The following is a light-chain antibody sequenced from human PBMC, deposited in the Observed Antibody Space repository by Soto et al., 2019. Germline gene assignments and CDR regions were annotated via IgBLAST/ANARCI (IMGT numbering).Light chain of an antibody. V-gene: IGKV3-15*01. CDR2: SAS. CDR3: QQYKDWTTT. J-gene: IGKJ1*01. CDR1: QSVSTT. Sequence: EIVMTQSPGTLSLSPGETATLSCRASQSVSTTVAWYQQKSGQAPRLLIYSASTRAIGVPARFSGSGSGTDFTLTITSLKYADFGVYYGQQYKDWTTTFGQGTKVDIK.